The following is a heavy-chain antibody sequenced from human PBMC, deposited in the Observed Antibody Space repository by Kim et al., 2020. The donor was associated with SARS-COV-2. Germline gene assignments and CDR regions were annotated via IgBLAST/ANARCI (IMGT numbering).Heavy chain of an antibody. CDR3: ASSRPIYCSSTSCSTPNFQH. D-gene: IGHD2-2*01. J-gene: IGHJ1*01. Sequence: ASVKVSCKASGYTFTSYAMHWVRQAPGQRLEWMGWINAGNGNTKYSQKFQGRVTITRDTSASTAYMELSSLRSEDTAVYYCASSRPIYCSSTSCSTPNFQHWGQGTLVTVSS. V-gene: IGHV1-3*01. CDR1: GYTFTSYA. CDR2: INAGNGNT.